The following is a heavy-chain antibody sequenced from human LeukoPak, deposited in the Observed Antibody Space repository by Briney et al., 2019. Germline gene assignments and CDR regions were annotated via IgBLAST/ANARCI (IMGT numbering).Heavy chain of an antibody. CDR1: GFTFSSYS. CDR2: ISSSGSTI. CDR3: ARDQRDYGDPVVFDP. Sequence: GGSLRLSCAASGFTFSSYSMNWVRQAPGKGLEWVSYISSSGSTIYYTDSVKGRFTISRDNAKNSLYLQMNSLRAEDTAVYYCARDQRDYGDPVVFDPWGQGTLVTVSS. D-gene: IGHD4-17*01. V-gene: IGHV3-48*01. J-gene: IGHJ5*02.